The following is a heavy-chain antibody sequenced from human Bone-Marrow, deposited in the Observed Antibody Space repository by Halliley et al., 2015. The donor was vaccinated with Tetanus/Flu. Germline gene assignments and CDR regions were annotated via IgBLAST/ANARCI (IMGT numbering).Heavy chain of an antibody. CDR1: GFTVSNNY. CDR3: ARHGF. D-gene: IGHD6-25*01. CDR2: IYSGGTT. Sequence: SLRLSCAASGFTVSNNYMSWVRQAPGKGLEGVAVIYSGGTTHYADSVKGRLIVSRDNSKNTLHLQMNSLRADDTALYYCARHGFWGRGTLVTVSS. J-gene: IGHJ4*02. V-gene: IGHV3-53*01.